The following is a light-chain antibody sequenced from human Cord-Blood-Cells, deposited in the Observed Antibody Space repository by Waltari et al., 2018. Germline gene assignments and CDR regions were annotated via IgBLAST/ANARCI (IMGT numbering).Light chain of an antibody. CDR2: GAS. CDR1: QSVSSN. Sequence: IVMTQSPATLSLSSGERATLSCRASQSVSSNLAWYQQKPGQAPRLLIYGASTRATGIPARFSGSGSGTEFTLTISSLQSEDFAVYYCQQYNNWPYTFGQGTKLEIK. V-gene: IGKV3-15*01. CDR3: QQYNNWPYT. J-gene: IGKJ2*01.